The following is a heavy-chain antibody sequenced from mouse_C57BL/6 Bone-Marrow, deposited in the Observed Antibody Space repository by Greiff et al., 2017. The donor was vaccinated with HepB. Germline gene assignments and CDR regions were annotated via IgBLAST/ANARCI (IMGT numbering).Heavy chain of an antibody. CDR1: GFTFSSYA. V-gene: IGHV5-4*01. J-gene: IGHJ2*01. CDR3: ARDDWDNY. Sequence: EVMLVESGGGLVKPGGSLKLSCAASGFTFSSYAMSWVRQTPEKRLEWVATISDGGSYTYYPDNVKGRFTISRDNAKNNLYLQMSHLKSEDTAMYYCARDDWDNYWGQGTTLTVSS. D-gene: IGHD4-1*01. CDR2: ISDGGSYT.